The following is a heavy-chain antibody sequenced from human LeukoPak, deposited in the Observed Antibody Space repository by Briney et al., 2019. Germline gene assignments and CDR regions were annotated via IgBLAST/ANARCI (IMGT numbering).Heavy chain of an antibody. Sequence: GGSLRLSCAVSGFTFSNYGMNWVRQAPGKGLEWVSYISSSSSAIYYADPVKGRFTISRDNAKNSLYLQMDSLRDEDTAVYYCARSQTSFDYWGQGALVTVSS. CDR3: ARSQTSFDY. J-gene: IGHJ4*02. V-gene: IGHV3-48*02. CDR1: GFTFSNYG. CDR2: ISSSSSAI.